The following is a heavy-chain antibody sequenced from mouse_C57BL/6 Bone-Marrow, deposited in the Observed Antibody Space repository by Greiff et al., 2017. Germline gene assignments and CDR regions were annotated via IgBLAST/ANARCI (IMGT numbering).Heavy chain of an antibody. CDR3: ARYRLRDYGSSNYAMDY. J-gene: IGHJ4*01. CDR1: GYTFTSYW. D-gene: IGHD1-1*01. V-gene: IGHV1-72*01. Sequence: QVQLQQPGAELVKPGASVKLSCKASGYTFTSYWMHWVKQRPGRGLEWIGRIDPNSGGTKYNEKFKSKATLTVTKPSSTAYMQLCSLTSEDAAVYYCARYRLRDYGSSNYAMDYWGQGTSGTVSA. CDR2: IDPNSGGT.